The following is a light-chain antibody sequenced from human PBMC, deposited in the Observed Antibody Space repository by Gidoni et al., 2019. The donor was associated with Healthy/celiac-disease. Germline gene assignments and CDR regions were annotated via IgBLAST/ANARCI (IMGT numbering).Light chain of an antibody. CDR3: QVWDSSTAV. V-gene: IGLV3-9*01. Sequence: SYQLTPPLSVSVALGQTARITCGGNNIGRKNVHWYQQKPGQAPVLVIYRDSNRPSGIPERFSGSNSGNTATLTISRAQAGDEADYYCQVWDSSTAVFGGGTKLTVL. J-gene: IGLJ2*01. CDR2: RDS. CDR1: NIGRKN.